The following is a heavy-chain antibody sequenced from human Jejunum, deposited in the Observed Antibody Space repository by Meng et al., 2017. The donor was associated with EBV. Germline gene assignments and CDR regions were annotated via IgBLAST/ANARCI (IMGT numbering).Heavy chain of an antibody. Sequence: EVQLVESGGGLVQPGGSLSLFCAASGFTFSDHFMDWVRQAPGKGLEWVSGISGVDWSTSYIDSVKGRFTISRDNSRNTLYVEMNSLRAEDTAVYYCARRAGGDKSHFDVWGQGTLVIVSS. CDR2: ISGVDWST. CDR1: GFTFSDHF. V-gene: IGHV3-23*04. J-gene: IGHJ4*02. CDR3: ARRAGGDKSHFDV. D-gene: IGHD2-21*02.